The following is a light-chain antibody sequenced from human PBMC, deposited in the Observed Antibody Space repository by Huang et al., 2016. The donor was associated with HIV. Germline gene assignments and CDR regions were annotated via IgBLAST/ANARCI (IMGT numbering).Light chain of an antibody. J-gene: IGKJ4*01. CDR3: QQYDNWPPGLT. CDR1: QNVRSN. CDR2: DTS. Sequence: EIVMTQSPATLSVSPGGGATLSCRASQNVRSNLAWYQQTPGQAPRLLIDDTSTRASGVPARFSGSGSGTVFTLTISGLQSEDFAVYYCQQYDNWPPGLTFGGGTKVEI. V-gene: IGKV3D-15*01.